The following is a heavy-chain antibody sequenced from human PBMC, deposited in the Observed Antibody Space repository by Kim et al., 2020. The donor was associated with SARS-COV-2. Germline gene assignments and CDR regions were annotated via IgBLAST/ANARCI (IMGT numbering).Heavy chain of an antibody. D-gene: IGHD5-18*01. J-gene: IGHJ4*02. CDR1: GFTFTSSA. V-gene: IGHV1-58*01. CDR2: IVVGSGNT. Sequence: SVKVSCKASGFTFTSSAVQWVRQARGQRLEWIGWIVVGSGNTNYAQKFQERVTITRDMSTSTAYMELSSLRSEDTAVYYCAAENGYSYGYDYWGQGTLVTVPS. CDR3: AAENGYSYGYDY.